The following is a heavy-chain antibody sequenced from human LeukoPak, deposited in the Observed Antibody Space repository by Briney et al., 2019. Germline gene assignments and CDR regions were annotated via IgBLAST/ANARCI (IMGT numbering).Heavy chain of an antibody. CDR2: ISSSSSYI. D-gene: IGHD2-21*02. CDR3: ARDISVRAMAPGLYCGGDCTIDAFDI. Sequence: GGSLRLSCAASGFTFRSYSMNWVRQAPGKGLEGVSSISSSSSYIYYADSGKGRFTISGDNAKNSLYMQMNRLRAEDTAVYYCARDISVRAMAPGLYCGGDCTIDAFDIWGQGTMVTVSS. CDR1: GFTFRSYS. J-gene: IGHJ3*02. V-gene: IGHV3-21*01.